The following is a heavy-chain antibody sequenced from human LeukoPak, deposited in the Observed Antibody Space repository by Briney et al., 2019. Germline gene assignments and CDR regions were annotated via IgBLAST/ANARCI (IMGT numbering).Heavy chain of an antibody. V-gene: IGHV3-33*08. CDR1: GFTFSSYW. CDR2: IWYDGSNK. Sequence: GGSLRLFCAASGFTFSSYWMSWVRQAPGKGLEWVAVIWYDGSNKYYADSVKGRFTISRDNSKNTLYLQMNSLRAEDTAVYYCARTGGRGYSYGWYYYYYGMDVWGQGTTVTVSS. CDR3: ARTGGRGYSYGWYYYYYGMDV. J-gene: IGHJ6*02. D-gene: IGHD5-18*01.